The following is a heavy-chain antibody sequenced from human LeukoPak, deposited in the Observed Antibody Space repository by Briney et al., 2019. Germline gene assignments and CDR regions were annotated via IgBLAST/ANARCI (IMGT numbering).Heavy chain of an antibody. D-gene: IGHD2-2*01. J-gene: IGHJ5*02. CDR3: ARHPYQLLWLSWFDP. CDR2: IYYSGST. CDR1: GGSSSSSRYY. V-gene: IGHV4-39*01. Sequence: PSETLSLTCTVSGGSSSSSRYYWGWIRQPPGKGLEWIGSIYYSGSTYYNPSLKSRVTISVDTSKNQFSLKLSSVAAADTAVYYCARHPYQLLWLSWFDPWGQGTLVTVSS.